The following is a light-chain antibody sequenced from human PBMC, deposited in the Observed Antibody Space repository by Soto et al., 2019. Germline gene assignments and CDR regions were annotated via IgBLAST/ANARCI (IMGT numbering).Light chain of an antibody. V-gene: IGKV1-5*01. CDR3: QKYNDWPPFT. J-gene: IGKJ3*01. Sequence: DSQMTQTRSTLSAVGGESISICSRDSQNIRSRLAWFQQKPGKAPKLLIYDASSLESGVPQRFSGIGSGTEFTLTISSLQSEDFAVYYCQKYNDWPPFTFGPGTKVDIK. CDR2: DAS. CDR1: QNIRSR.